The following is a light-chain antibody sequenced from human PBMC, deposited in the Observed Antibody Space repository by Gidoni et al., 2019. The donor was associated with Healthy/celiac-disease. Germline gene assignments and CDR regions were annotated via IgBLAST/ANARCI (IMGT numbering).Light chain of an antibody. Sequence: EIVMTQSPATLSVSPGERATISCRASQIVSSNLAWFLQKPGPAPTLLIYGASTRATGIPARFSGSGSVTEFILPIRSLQSADFAVYYCQPYNNWPITFXQXTRLEIK. V-gene: IGKV3-15*01. CDR1: QIVSSN. J-gene: IGKJ5*01. CDR3: QPYNNWPIT. CDR2: GAS.